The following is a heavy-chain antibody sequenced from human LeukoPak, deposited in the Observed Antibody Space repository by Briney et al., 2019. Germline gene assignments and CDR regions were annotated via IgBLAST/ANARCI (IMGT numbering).Heavy chain of an antibody. V-gene: IGHV3-74*01. CDR3: ARGVSGSYFGWYFDL. Sequence: PGGSLRLSCAVSGFTFGRYWMFWVRQAPGKGLVVVSRFNTDGSGIAYADSVKGRFTISRDTAKNTMYLQMTNVRAEDTAVYFCARGVSGSYFGWYFDLWGRGTLVTVSS. CDR1: GFTFGRYW. CDR2: FNTDGSGI. D-gene: IGHD1-26*01. J-gene: IGHJ2*01.